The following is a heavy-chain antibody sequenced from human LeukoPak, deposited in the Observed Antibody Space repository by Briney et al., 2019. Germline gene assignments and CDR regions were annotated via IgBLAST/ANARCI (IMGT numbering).Heavy chain of an antibody. CDR2: ISAYNGNT. D-gene: IGHD1-26*01. V-gene: IGHV1-18*01. CDR1: GYTFTSYG. CDR3: ARIRGVGAVQQDDY. J-gene: IGHJ4*02. Sequence: GASVKVSCKASGYTFTSYGISWVRQAPGQGLEWMGWISAYNGNTNYAQKFQGRVTITADKSTSTAYMELSSLGSEDTAVYYCARIRGVGAVQQDDYWGQGTLVTVSS.